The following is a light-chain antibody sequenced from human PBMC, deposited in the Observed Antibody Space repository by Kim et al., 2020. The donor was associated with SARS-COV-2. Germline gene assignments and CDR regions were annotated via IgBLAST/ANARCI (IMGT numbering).Light chain of an antibody. J-gene: IGKJ1*01. CDR2: GAS. CDR3: QQYNNWPPA. CDR1: QSVSSN. V-gene: IGKV3-15*01. Sequence: EIVMTQSPATLSVSPGERATLSCRASQSVSSNLAWYQQKPDQAPRLLIYGASTRATGVPARFSGSGSGTEFTLTISSLESEDFVVYYCQQYNNWPPAFGQGTKVDIK.